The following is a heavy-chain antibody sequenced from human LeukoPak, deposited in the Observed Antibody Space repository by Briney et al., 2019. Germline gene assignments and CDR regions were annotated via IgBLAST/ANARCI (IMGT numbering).Heavy chain of an antibody. Sequence: WASVKVSCKVSGYTLTELSMHWVRQAPGKGLEQMGGFDPEDGETIYAQKFQGRVTMTEDTSTDTAYMELSSLRSEDTAVYYCSYDSSGYPPGVAFDIWGQGTMVTVSS. CDR2: FDPEDGET. CDR3: SYDSSGYPPGVAFDI. V-gene: IGHV1-24*01. J-gene: IGHJ3*02. D-gene: IGHD3-22*01. CDR1: GYTLTELS.